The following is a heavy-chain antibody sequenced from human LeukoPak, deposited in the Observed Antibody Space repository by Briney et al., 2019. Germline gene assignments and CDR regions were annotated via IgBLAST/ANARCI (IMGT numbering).Heavy chain of an antibody. Sequence: GGSLRLSCAASGFTFSNYAMSWVRLAPGKGLEWVSSISGSSSYIYYADSVKGRFTISRDNAMNSLYLQMNSLSAEDTAVYYCTRDWGQGGYDESGYWGQGALVTVSS. D-gene: IGHD5-12*01. J-gene: IGHJ4*02. CDR2: ISGSSSYI. CDR3: TRDWGQGGYDESGY. CDR1: GFTFSNYA. V-gene: IGHV3-21*01.